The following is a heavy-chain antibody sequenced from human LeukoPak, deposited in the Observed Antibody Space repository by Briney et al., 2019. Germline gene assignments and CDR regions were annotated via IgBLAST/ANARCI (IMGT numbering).Heavy chain of an antibody. CDR2: INPNSGGT. J-gene: IGHJ4*02. D-gene: IGHD6-13*01. Sequence: ASVKVSCKASGYTFTGYYMHWVRQAPRQGLEWMGWINPNSGGTNYAQKFQGRVTMTRDTSISTAYMELSRLRSDDTAVYYCAREPVRSIAAAGFDYWGQGTLVTVSS. CDR3: AREPVRSIAAAGFDY. CDR1: GYTFTGYY. V-gene: IGHV1-2*02.